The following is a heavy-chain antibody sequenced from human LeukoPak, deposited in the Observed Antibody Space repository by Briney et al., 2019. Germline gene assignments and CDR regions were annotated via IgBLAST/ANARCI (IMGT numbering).Heavy chain of an antibody. CDR1: GFTFSSYA. CDR2: ISGSGGST. Sequence: PGGSLRLSCAAPGFTFSSYAMSWVRQAPGKGLEWVSAISGSGGSTYYADSVKGRFTISRDNSKNTLYLQMNSLRAEDTAVYYCAKALDYYDLYPPGNSDPWGQGTLVTVSS. D-gene: IGHD3-3*01. CDR3: AKALDYYDLYPPGNSDP. J-gene: IGHJ5*02. V-gene: IGHV3-23*01.